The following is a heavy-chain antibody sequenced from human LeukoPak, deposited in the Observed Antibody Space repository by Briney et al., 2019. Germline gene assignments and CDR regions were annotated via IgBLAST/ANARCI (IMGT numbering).Heavy chain of an antibody. Sequence: PGGSLRLSCAASGFTFNNYAMHWVRRAPGKGLEWVAVISYDGSNKYYADSVKGRFTISRDNSKNTLYLQMNSLRGEDTAVYYCARDQLVGVVVVPAAYINYYYYYYMDVWGKGTTVTVSS. J-gene: IGHJ6*03. CDR1: GFTFNNYA. CDR3: ARDQLVGVVVVPAAYINYYYYYYMDV. V-gene: IGHV3-30-3*01. D-gene: IGHD2-2*01. CDR2: ISYDGSNK.